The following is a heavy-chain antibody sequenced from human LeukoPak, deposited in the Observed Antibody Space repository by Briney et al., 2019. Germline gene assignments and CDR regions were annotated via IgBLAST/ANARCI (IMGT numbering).Heavy chain of an antibody. D-gene: IGHD5-12*01. J-gene: IGHJ2*01. CDR3: ARDGSGYDRYWYFDL. CDR2: IYYSGST. V-gene: IGHV4-31*03. Sequence: SETLSLTCTVSGGSISSGGYYWSWIRQHPGKGLEWIGYIYYSGSTYYNPSLKSRVTISVDTSKDQFSLKLSSVTAADTAVYYCARDGSGYDRYWYFDLWGRGTLVTVSS. CDR1: GGSISSGGYY.